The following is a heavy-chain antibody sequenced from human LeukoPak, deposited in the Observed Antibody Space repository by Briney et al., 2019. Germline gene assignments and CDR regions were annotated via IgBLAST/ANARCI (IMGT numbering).Heavy chain of an antibody. CDR2: ISSSGSST. V-gene: IGHV3-48*03. Sequence: GGSLRLSCAASGFNFRGYEMNWVRRAPGKGLQWLAYISSSGSSTYYADSVQGRFTISRDNAKNSLYLHMNSLRVDDTAVYYCVGEMDSGWYPYWGQGTLVTVSS. J-gene: IGHJ4*02. CDR1: GFNFRGYE. CDR3: VGEMDSGWYPY. D-gene: IGHD6-19*01.